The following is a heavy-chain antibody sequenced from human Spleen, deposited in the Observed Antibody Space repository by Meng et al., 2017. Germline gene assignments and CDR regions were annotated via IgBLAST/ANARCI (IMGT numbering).Heavy chain of an antibody. CDR2: ISGSGGNT. CDR3: AKDMTTVLTVRPDY. Sequence: GESLKISCAASGFSFNSYAMAWVRQAPGKRLEWVSSISGSGGNTYYAVSVRGRFTVARDNSKNTLYLQMNSLSDEDTAVYYCAKDMTTVLTVRPDYWGQGTLVTVSS. J-gene: IGHJ4*02. CDR1: GFSFNSYA. V-gene: IGHV3-23*01. D-gene: IGHD4-23*01.